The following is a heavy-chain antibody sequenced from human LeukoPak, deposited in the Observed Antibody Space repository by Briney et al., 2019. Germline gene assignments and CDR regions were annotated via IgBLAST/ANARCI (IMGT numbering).Heavy chain of an antibody. J-gene: IGHJ4*02. CDR1: GFTFDDYG. D-gene: IGHD3-22*01. V-gene: IGHV3-20*04. CDR3: AREYYDSSGYYYPFDY. CDR2: NNWNGGST. Sequence: GGSLRLSCAASGFTFDDYGMSWVRQAPGKGLEWVSGNNWNGGSTGYADSVKGRFTISRDNAKNSLYLQMNSLRAEDTALYYCAREYYDSSGYYYPFDYWGQGTLVTVSS.